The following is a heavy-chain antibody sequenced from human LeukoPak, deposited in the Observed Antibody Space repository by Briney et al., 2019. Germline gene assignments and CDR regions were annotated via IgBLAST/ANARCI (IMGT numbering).Heavy chain of an antibody. CDR1: GGTFSSYA. Sequence: SVKVSCKASGGTFSSYAISWVRQALGQGLEWMGGIIPIFGTANYAQKFQGRVTITADESTSTAYMELSSLRSEDTAVYYCAIHEYYYDSSGYSHFDYWGQGTLVTVSS. V-gene: IGHV1-69*13. CDR2: IIPIFGTA. CDR3: AIHEYYYDSSGYSHFDY. J-gene: IGHJ4*02. D-gene: IGHD3-22*01.